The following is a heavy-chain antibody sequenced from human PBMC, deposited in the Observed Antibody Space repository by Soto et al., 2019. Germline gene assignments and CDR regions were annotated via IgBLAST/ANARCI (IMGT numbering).Heavy chain of an antibody. CDR2: IVPVFGRP. CDR3: AREGSGYNF. D-gene: IGHD5-12*01. V-gene: IGHV1-69*01. J-gene: IGHJ4*02. Sequence: QVQLVQSGAELKKPGSSVKVACKASGGSYSNFGISWVRQAPGQGLEWMGGIVPVFGRPNYAQRFRGRLTITADESTSTGSMELISLRSDDTAVYYCAREGSGYNFWGQGTQVTVSS. CDR1: GGSYSNFG.